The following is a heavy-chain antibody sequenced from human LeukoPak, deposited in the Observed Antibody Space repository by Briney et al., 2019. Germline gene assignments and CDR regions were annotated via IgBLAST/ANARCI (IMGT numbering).Heavy chain of an antibody. Sequence: SETLSLTCAVYGGSFSGYYWSWIRQPPGKGLEWIGEINHSGSTNYNPSLKSRVTISVDTSKNQFSLKLSSVTAAHTAVYYCAMTISGSSIFDYWGQGTLVTVSS. CDR3: AMTISGSSIFDY. CDR2: INHSGST. CDR1: GGSFSGYY. D-gene: IGHD1-26*01. V-gene: IGHV4-34*01. J-gene: IGHJ4*02.